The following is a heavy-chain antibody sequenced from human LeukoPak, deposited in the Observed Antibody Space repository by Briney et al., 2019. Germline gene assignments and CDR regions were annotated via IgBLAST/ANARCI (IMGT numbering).Heavy chain of an antibody. V-gene: IGHV3-23*01. Sequence: WGSLSLSCAASGFTFSSYAMSWVRQAPGKGLEWVSAISGSGGSTYYADSVKGRFTISRDNSKNTLYLQMNSLRAEDTAVYYCAWQWLVLGAFDIWGQGTLVAVSS. CDR1: GFTFSSYA. D-gene: IGHD6-19*01. J-gene: IGHJ3*02. CDR2: ISGSGGST. CDR3: AWQWLVLGAFDI.